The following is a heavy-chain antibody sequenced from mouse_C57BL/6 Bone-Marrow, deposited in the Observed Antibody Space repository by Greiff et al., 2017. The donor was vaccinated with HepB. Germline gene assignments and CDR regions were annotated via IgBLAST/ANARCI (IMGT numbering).Heavy chain of an antibody. CDR1: GYTFTDYE. J-gene: IGHJ3*01. Sequence: QVQLQQSGAELVRPGASVTLSCKASGYTFTDYEMHWVKQTPVHGLEWIGAIDPETGGTAYNQKFKGKAILTADKSSSTAYMELRSLTDEDSAVYYCTRSDDGYYRYWFAYWGQGTRVTVSA. D-gene: IGHD2-3*01. CDR3: TRSDDGYYRYWFAY. CDR2: IDPETGGT. V-gene: IGHV1-15*01.